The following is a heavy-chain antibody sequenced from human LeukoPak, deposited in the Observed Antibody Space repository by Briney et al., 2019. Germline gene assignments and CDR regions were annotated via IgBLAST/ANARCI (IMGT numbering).Heavy chain of an antibody. V-gene: IGHV1-8*03. CDR3: ATGDRYFDWLDY. Sequence: ASVKVSCKASGYTFTSYDINWVRQATGQGLEWMGWMNPNSGNTGYAQKFQSRVTITRNTSISTAYMELSSLRSEDTAVYYCATGDRYFDWLDYWGQGTLVTVSS. CDR1: GYTFTSYD. CDR2: MNPNSGNT. D-gene: IGHD3-9*01. J-gene: IGHJ4*02.